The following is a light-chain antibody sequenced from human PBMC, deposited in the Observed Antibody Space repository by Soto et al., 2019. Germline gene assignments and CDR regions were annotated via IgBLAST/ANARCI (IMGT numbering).Light chain of an antibody. CDR2: GTS. Sequence: DIQMTQSPSSLYASVGYRVTMTCRSSHNIGRFLNWYQQKGGNAPKLLIYGTSNLASGVPLRFRGGGSGTDFTLTISTLQPEDFATYYCQQSFNTPLTFGRGTKVDIK. J-gene: IGKJ1*01. CDR3: QQSFNTPLT. V-gene: IGKV1-39*01. CDR1: HNIGRF.